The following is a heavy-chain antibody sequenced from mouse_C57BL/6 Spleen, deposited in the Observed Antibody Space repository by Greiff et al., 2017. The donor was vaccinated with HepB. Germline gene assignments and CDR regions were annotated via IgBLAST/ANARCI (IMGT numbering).Heavy chain of an antibody. CDR1: GYTFTSYW. Sequence: QVQLQQPGAELVKPGASVKLSCKASGYTFTSYWMHWVKQRPGQGLEWIGMIHHNSGSTNYNEKFKSKATLTVDTSSSTASMQLSSLTSEDSEVYYGARPSTVVATAIDVWGTGTTVTVSS. CDR3: ARPSTVVATAIDV. CDR2: IHHNSGST. D-gene: IGHD1-1*01. J-gene: IGHJ1*03. V-gene: IGHV1-64*01.